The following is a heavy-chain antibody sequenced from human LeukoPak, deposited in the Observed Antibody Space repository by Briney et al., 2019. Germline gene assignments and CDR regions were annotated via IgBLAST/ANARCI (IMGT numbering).Heavy chain of an antibody. CDR1: GGSISSYY. D-gene: IGHD4-23*01. V-gene: IGHV4-59*01. CDR2: IYYSGST. CDR3: ARDGDYGGNSGSWYFDL. Sequence: SETLSLTCTVSGGSISSYYWSWIRQPPGKGLEWIGYIYYSGSTNYNPSLKSRVTISVDTSKNQFSLKLSSVTAADTAVYYCARDGDYGGNSGSWYFDLWGRGTLVTVPS. J-gene: IGHJ2*01.